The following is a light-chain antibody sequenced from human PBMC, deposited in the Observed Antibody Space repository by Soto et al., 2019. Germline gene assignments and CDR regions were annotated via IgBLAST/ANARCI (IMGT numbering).Light chain of an antibody. CDR3: QQYNNGPWT. Sequence: EIVLTQSPGTLSVSLGERATLSCRASQSVSSKLAWYQQKPGQAPTLLFYGASTGATGIPARFSGSGSETEFTLSISSLQSEDFAVYYCQQYNNGPWTFGQGTKVEIK. CDR2: GAS. J-gene: IGKJ1*01. V-gene: IGKV3-15*01. CDR1: QSVSSK.